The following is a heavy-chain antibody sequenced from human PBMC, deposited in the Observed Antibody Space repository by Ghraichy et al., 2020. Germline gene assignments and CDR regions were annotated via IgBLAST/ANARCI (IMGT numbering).Heavy chain of an antibody. D-gene: IGHD2-15*01. CDR3: ARLAQDIVVVVAATPHAFDI. CDR2: IYYSGST. Sequence: ESLNISCTVSGGSISSSSYYWGWIRQPPGKGLEWIGSIYYSGSTYYNPSLKSRVTISVDTSKNQFSLKLSSVTAADTAVYYCARLAQDIVVVVAATPHAFDIWGQGTMVTVSS. V-gene: IGHV4-39*01. CDR1: GGSISSSSYY. J-gene: IGHJ3*02.